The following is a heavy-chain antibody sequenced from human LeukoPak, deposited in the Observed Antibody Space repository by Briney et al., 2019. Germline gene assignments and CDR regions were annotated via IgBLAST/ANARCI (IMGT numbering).Heavy chain of an antibody. CDR1: GFTFSSYA. D-gene: IGHD2-2*01. J-gene: IGHJ4*02. V-gene: IGHV3-23*01. CDR3: AKNTPDLYCSSTSCPGGFDY. Sequence: GALRLSCAASGFTFSSYAMSWVRQAPGKGLEWVSAISGSGGSTYYADSVKGRFTISRDNSRNTLYLQMNSLRAEDTAVYYCAKNTPDLYCSSTSCPGGFDYWGQGTLVTVSS. CDR2: ISGSGGST.